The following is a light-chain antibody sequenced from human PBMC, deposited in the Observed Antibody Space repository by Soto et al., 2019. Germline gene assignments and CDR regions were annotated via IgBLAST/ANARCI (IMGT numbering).Light chain of an antibody. V-gene: IGKV3-20*01. CDR3: QQYGSSPWT. J-gene: IGKJ1*01. CDR1: QSVSSGH. CDR2: GAS. Sequence: EIVLTQSPGTLSLSPGERATLSCRASQSVSSGHLAWYQQKPGQAPRLLIFGASSRATSIPDRFSGSGSGTDFALTINRLEPEDSAVYYCQQYGSSPWTFGQGTKVEI.